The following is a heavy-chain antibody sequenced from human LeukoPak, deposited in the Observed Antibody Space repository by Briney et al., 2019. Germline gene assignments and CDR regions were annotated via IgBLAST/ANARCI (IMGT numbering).Heavy chain of an antibody. CDR3: ASARHGDFVWDY. D-gene: IGHD4-17*01. V-gene: IGHV5-51*01. CDR2: IYSGDSQT. Sequence: GESLKISCKGSGYSFKYWIGWVRQMPGKGLEWMGIIYSGDSQTKYSPSFQGRVTISNDNSITTAYLQWSSLEASDTAMYYCASARHGDFVWDYWGQGTLVTVSS. J-gene: IGHJ4*02. CDR1: GYSFKYW.